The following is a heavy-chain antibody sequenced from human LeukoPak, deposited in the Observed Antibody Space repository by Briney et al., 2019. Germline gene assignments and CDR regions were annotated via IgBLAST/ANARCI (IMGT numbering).Heavy chain of an antibody. CDR2: ISQTGTT. V-gene: IGHV4-31*03. J-gene: IGHJ5*02. D-gene: IGHD2-21*01. CDR3: AREGVLWSTFDP. Sequence: NPSETLSLTCTVSGGSISSGGYYWSWIRQHPGKGLEWIGDISQTGTTNYNPSLKSRVTTSIDTSKNQFSLNLNSMTAADTAIYYCAREGVLWSTFDPWGQGTLVTVSS. CDR1: GGSISSGGYY.